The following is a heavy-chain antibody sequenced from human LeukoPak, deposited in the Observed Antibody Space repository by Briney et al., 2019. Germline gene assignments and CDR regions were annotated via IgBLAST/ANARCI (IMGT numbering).Heavy chain of an antibody. Sequence: SETLSLTCTVSGGSISSYYWSWIRQPPGKGLEWIGYIYYSGSTKYNPSLKSPVTMTVDTSKNQFSLKLSSVTAADTAVYYCARHRGSGSPYFDYWGQGTLVTVSS. J-gene: IGHJ4*02. D-gene: IGHD3-10*01. CDR2: IYYSGST. CDR1: GGSISSYY. CDR3: ARHRGSGSPYFDY. V-gene: IGHV4-59*08.